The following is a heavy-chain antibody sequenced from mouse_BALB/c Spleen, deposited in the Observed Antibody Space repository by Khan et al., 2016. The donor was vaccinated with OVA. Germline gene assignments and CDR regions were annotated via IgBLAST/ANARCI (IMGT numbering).Heavy chain of an antibody. Sequence: QVQLKESGPGLVAPSQSLSITCTVSGFSLTGYGVNWVRQPPGKGLEWLGMIWGDGSTDYNSDLKSRLSISKENSKSQAFLKMNSLQTDDTARYYCARAYYANYREAMDFWGQGTSVTVSS. CDR2: IWGDGST. CDR1: GFSLTGYG. V-gene: IGHV2-6-7*01. D-gene: IGHD2-10*01. CDR3: ARAYYANYREAMDF. J-gene: IGHJ4*01.